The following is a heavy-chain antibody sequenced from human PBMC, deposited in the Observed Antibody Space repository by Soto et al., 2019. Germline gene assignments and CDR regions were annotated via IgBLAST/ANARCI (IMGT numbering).Heavy chain of an antibody. CDR3: SRASAVAGGSSNSLPNDY. Sequence: ASVKVSCKASGYTFTDYYMHWVRQAPGQGLEWMGWINPTSGGTSYAQNFQGRVTMTGDTSISTAYMELSRLSSDDTAIYYCSRASAVAGGSSNSLPNDYWGQGTLVTVSS. J-gene: IGHJ4*02. CDR1: GYTFTDYY. V-gene: IGHV1-2*02. CDR2: INPTSGGT. D-gene: IGHD6-19*01.